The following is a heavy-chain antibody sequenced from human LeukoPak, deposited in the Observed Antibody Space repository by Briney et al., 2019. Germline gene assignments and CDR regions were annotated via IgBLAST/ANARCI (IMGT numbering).Heavy chain of an antibody. Sequence: ASVKVPCKASGYTFRDNHMYWIRQAPGQGLECMGWISPKSGATNYAQKFQGRLTMTVDTSISTGYMELSSLRSDDTAIYFCARELGRNAFDVWGHGTLVTVSS. CDR3: ARELGRNAFDV. J-gene: IGHJ3*01. CDR1: GYTFRDNH. D-gene: IGHD3-10*01. V-gene: IGHV1-2*02. CDR2: ISPKSGAT.